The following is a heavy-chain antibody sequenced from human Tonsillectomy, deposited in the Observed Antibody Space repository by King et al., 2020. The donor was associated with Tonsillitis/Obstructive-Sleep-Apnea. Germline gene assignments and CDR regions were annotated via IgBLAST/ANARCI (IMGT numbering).Heavy chain of an antibody. CDR1: GFTFSDAW. D-gene: IGHD4-17*01. CDR3: TTDPWGATTVTTRRYHYGIDV. CDR2: IKSKTDGGAT. Sequence: VQLVESGGGLVKTGGSLRLSCAASGFTFSDAWMNWVRQAPGKGLEWVGRIKSKTDGGATDYAAPVKGKFVSSRDDSKNTLYLQMNSLKSEVTGVYYCTTDPWGATTVTTRRYHYGIDVWGRGTTVTVSS. J-gene: IGHJ6*02. V-gene: IGHV3-15*07.